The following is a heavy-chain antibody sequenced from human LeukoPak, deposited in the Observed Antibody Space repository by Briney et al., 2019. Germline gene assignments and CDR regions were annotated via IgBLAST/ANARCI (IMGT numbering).Heavy chain of an antibody. CDR1: GGSISSGSYY. D-gene: IGHD1-26*01. Sequence: SETLSLTCTVSGGSISSGSYYWSWIRQPPGKGLEWIGYIYYSGSTNYNPSLKSRVTISVDTSKNQFSLKLSSVTAADTAVYYCARLGSSALEYWGQGTLVTVSS. V-gene: IGHV4-61*01. CDR2: IYYSGST. CDR3: ARLGSSALEY. J-gene: IGHJ4*02.